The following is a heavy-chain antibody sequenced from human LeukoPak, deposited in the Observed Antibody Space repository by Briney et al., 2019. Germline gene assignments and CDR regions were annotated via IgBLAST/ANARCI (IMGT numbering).Heavy chain of an antibody. CDR1: GFTFSSYE. D-gene: IGHD1-26*01. V-gene: IGHV3-48*03. CDR3: AGQKPRSCAIEY. CDR2: ISSSGSTI. J-gene: IGHJ4*02. Sequence: GGSLRLSCAASGFTFSSYEMNWVRQAPGKGLEWVSYISSSGSTIYYADSVKGRFTISRDNAKNSLYLQMNSLRAEDTAVYYVAGQKPRSCAIEYWGQGTLVTVSS.